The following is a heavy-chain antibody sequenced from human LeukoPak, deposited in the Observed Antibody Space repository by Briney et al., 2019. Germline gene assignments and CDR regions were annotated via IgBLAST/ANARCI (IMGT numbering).Heavy chain of an antibody. J-gene: IGHJ5*02. V-gene: IGHV4-59*01. CDR3: ARVSLYYDILTGYHNWFDP. D-gene: IGHD3-9*01. CDR2: IYYSGST. CDR1: GGSISSYY. Sequence: SETLSLTCAVSGGSISSYYWSWIRQPPGKGLEWIGYIYYSGSTNYNPSLKSRVTISVDTSKNQFSLKLSSATAADTAVYYCARVSLYYDILTGYHNWFDPWGQGTLVTVSS.